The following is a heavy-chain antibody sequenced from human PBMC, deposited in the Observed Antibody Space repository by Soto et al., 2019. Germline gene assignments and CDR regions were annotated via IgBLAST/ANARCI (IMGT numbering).Heavy chain of an antibody. Sequence: GGSLRLSCAASGFTFSDYYMSWIRQAPGKGLEWVSYISSSGSTIYYADSVKGRFTISRDNAKNSLYLQMNSLRAEDTAVYYCARDYGDPIGRDYYYYMDVWGKGTTVTVSS. CDR1: GFTFSDYY. CDR2: ISSSGSTI. V-gene: IGHV3-11*01. CDR3: ARDYGDPIGRDYYYYMDV. D-gene: IGHD4-17*01. J-gene: IGHJ6*03.